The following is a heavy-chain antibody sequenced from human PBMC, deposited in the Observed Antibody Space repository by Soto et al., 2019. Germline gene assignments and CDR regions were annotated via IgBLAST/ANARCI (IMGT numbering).Heavy chain of an antibody. CDR2: IGISGDT. V-gene: IGHV3-13*04. J-gene: IGHJ4*02. CDR1: GFTFSKFD. D-gene: IGHD2-15*01. CDR3: ARGQEVGAHFFDS. Sequence: GGSLRLSCEASGFTFSKFDMHWVRQPTGKGLEWVSTIGISGDTYYAVSVKGRFTISRDNAKNSLSLQMNSLRAGDTALYFCARGQEVGAHFFDSWGQGTQVTSPQ.